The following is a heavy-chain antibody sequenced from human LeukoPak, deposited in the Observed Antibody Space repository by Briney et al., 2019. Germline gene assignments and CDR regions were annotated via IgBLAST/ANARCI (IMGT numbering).Heavy chain of an antibody. CDR3: AQEEPAAIVSGMDV. Sequence: GGSLRLSCAASGFTFSSYGMHWGRQAPGKGLEWVAVISYDGSNKYYADSVKVRFTISRDNSKNTLYLQLNSLRAEDTAVYYCAQEEPAAIVSGMDVWGQGTTVTVSS. V-gene: IGHV3-30*18. CDR1: GFTFSSYG. D-gene: IGHD2-2*01. J-gene: IGHJ6*02. CDR2: ISYDGSNK.